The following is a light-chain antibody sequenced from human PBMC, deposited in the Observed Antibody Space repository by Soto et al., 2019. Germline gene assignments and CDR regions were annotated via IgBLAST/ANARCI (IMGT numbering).Light chain of an antibody. J-gene: IGKJ1*01. CDR2: GVS. CDR3: QQYGSSPRT. V-gene: IGKV3-20*01. Sequence: EIVLTQSPGTLSLSPGERATLSCRASQSLSSNYLAWYQQRPGQAPRLLIYGVSSRATGIPDRFSGSGSGADFSLTISRLEPEDFAVYYCQQYGSSPRTFGQGTMVEIK. CDR1: QSLSSNY.